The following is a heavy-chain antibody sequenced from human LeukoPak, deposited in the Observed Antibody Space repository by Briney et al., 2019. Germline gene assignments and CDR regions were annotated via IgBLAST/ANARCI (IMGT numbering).Heavy chain of an antibody. CDR3: ARGRTWGGRSGRYYFDY. CDR2: INHSGST. V-gene: IGHV4-34*01. J-gene: IGHJ4*02. CDR1: GDPFSGYY. Sequence: SETLSLTCAVYGDPFSGYYWRWIRHPPGKGLEGLGEINHSGSTNYNPSLKSRVTILVDTSKNHFSLKLSSVTAADTAVYYFARGRTWGGRSGRYYFDYWGQGTLVTVSS. D-gene: IGHD3-3*01.